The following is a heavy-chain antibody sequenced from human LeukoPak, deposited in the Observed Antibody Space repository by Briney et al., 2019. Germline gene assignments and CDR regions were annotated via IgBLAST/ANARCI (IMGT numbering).Heavy chain of an antibody. Sequence: SETLSLTCAVYGGSFSGYYWSWIRQPPGRGLEWIGEINHSGSTNYTPSLKSRVTISVDTSKNQSCLKMSSMSAAARAVYDWARQRRRIAARREATRSPYYFDYWGQGTLVTVSS. V-gene: IGHV4-34*01. D-gene: IGHD6-6*01. CDR1: GGSFSGYY. CDR3: ARQRRRIAARREATRSPYYFDY. CDR2: INHSGST. J-gene: IGHJ4*02.